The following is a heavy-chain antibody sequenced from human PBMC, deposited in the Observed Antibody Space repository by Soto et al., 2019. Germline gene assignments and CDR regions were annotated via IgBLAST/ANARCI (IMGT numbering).Heavy chain of an antibody. V-gene: IGHV4-30-2*01. Sequence: QLQLQESGSGLVKPSQTLSLTCAVSGGSISSGGYSWSWIRQPPGKGLEWIGYIYHSGSTYYNPSLKSRVIISVDRSKNQFSLKLSSVTAADTAVYYCARGPPRYYYDSSGWYYFDYWGQGTLVTVSS. CDR2: IYHSGST. CDR1: GGSISSGGYS. CDR3: ARGPPRYYYDSSGWYYFDY. D-gene: IGHD3-22*01. J-gene: IGHJ4*02.